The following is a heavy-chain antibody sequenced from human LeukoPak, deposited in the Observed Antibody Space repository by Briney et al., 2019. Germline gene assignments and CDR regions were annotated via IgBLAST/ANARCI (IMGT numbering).Heavy chain of an antibody. CDR2: ISWDASIT. D-gene: IGHD2-15*01. J-gene: IGHJ4*02. V-gene: IGHV3-43*01. CDR3: AKDYTDCSGNNCYSWYFDY. CDR1: GFTFDDYT. Sequence: GGSLRLSCAASGFTFDDYTMHWVRQAPGKGLEWVCLISWDASITYYADSVKGRFTISRDNSKNSLYLQMNSLRTEDTGLYYCAKDYTDCSGNNCYSWYFDYWGQGTLVTVSS.